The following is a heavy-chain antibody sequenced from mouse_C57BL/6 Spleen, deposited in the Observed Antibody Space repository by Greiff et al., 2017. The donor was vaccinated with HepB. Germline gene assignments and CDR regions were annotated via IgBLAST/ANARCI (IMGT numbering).Heavy chain of an antibody. V-gene: IGHV1-81*01. J-gene: IGHJ4*01. CDR1: GYTFTSYG. Sequence: VQLQESGAELARPGASVKLSCKASGYTFTSYGISWVKQRTGQGLEWIGEIYPRSGNTYYNEKFKGKATLTADKSSSTAYMELRSLTSEDSAVYFCARLLRPYAMDYWGQGTSVTVSS. D-gene: IGHD1-2*01. CDR2: IYPRSGNT. CDR3: ARLLRPYAMDY.